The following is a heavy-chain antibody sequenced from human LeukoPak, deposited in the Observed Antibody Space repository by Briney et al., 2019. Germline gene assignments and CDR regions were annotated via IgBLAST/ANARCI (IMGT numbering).Heavy chain of an antibody. CDR2: ISTTNTM. J-gene: IGHJ4*02. CDR3: AREGPPFDS. CDR1: GFTFTDYY. V-gene: IGHV3-11*01. Sequence: GGSLRLSCAASGFTFTDYYMSWIRQAPGKGLEWVAYISTTNTMSYSDSVKGRFTISRDNAKNSLYLQMSSLRADDTAVYYCAREGPPFDSWGQRALVTVSS.